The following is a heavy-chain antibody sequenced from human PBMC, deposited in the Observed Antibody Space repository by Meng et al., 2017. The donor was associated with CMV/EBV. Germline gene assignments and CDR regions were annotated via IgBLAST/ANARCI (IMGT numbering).Heavy chain of an antibody. J-gene: IGHJ5*02. V-gene: IGHV4-39*07. CDR3: ARYSSWPGLASA. CDR2: IYYSGST. Sequence: SETLSLTCTVSGGSISSSSYYWGWIRQPPGKGLEWIGSIYYSGSTYYNPSLKSRVTISVDTSKNQFSLKLSSVTAADTAVYYCARYSSWPGLASAWGQGTLVTVSS. CDR1: GGSISSSSYY. D-gene: IGHD6-13*01.